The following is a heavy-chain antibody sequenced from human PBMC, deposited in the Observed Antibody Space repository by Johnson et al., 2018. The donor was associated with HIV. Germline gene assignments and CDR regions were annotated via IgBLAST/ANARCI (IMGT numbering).Heavy chain of an antibody. J-gene: IGHJ3*02. CDR2: IRWHGGRA. V-gene: IGHV3-20*04. D-gene: IGHD2-15*01. CDR3: ARDPGRYCSGGSCYVEDAFDI. CDR1: GFTFDDYD. Sequence: VQLVESGGGAVQPGRSLKLSCAASGFTFDDYDMSWVRQAPGKGLERVSGIRWHGGRAAYADSVHGRFTFSRATSKNTLYLQMNSLRAEDTAVYYCARDPGRYCSGGSCYVEDAFDIWGQGTMVTVSS.